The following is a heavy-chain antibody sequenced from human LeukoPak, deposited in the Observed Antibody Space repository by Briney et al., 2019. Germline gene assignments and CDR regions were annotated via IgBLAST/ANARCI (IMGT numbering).Heavy chain of an antibody. V-gene: IGHV4-4*07. D-gene: IGHD5-12*01. CDR1: GGSISSYY. Sequence: SETLSLTCTVSGGSISSYYWSWIRQPAGKGLEWIGRIYTSGSTNYNPSLKSRVTMSVDTSKNQFSLKLSSVTAADTAVYYCARLRLSGRYYYGMDVWGQGTTVTVSS. J-gene: IGHJ6*02. CDR2: IYTSGST. CDR3: ARLRLSGRYYYGMDV.